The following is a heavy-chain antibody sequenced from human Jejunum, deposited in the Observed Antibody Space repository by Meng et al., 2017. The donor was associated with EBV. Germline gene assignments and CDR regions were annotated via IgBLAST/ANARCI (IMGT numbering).Heavy chain of an antibody. CDR1: GIPFNDYA. V-gene: IGHV3-30*04. CDR3: ARDHGVGAKCWFDL. CDR2: ISYYGNHK. Sequence: QVQLVYVGGGNVPPAPSMISSCASAGIPFNDYAFHGVRQAPGKVLELLGVISYYGNHKNYADSVGGRFTISRDNSKQMQYLETNNLSGDATAVYYCARDHGVGAKCWFDLWGQGTLVTASS. J-gene: IGHJ5*02. D-gene: IGHD1-26*01.